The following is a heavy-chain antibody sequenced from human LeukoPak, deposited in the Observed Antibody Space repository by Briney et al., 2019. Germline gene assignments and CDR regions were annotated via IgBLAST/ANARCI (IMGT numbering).Heavy chain of an antibody. CDR1: GDSVSSNTVA. J-gene: IGHJ4*02. V-gene: IGHV6-1*01. CDR3: ARASAIAEFDY. D-gene: IGHD3-22*01. Sequence: SQTLSLTCAISGDSVSSNTVAWNWIRQSPSRGLEWLGRTYYRSKWYNDYAVSVKSRITINSDTSKNQFSLQLNSVTPEDTAMYHCARASAIAEFDYWGQGTLVTVSS. CDR2: TYYRSKWYN.